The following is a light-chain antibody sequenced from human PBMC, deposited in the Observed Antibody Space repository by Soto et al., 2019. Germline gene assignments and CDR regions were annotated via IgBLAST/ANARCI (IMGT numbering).Light chain of an antibody. V-gene: IGKV1-27*01. CDR3: QKYNSVPL. J-gene: IGKJ3*01. Sequence: DIQMTQTPSSLSASVGDRVTITCRASQGISNYIAWYQQKPGKAPKLLISAASTLQSGVPSRFSGSGSWTDFTLTISSLQPEDVATYSCQKYNSVPLFGPGTKVDIK. CDR1: QGISNY. CDR2: AAS.